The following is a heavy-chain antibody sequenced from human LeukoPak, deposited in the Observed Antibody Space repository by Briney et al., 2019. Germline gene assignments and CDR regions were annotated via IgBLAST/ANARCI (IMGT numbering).Heavy chain of an antibody. V-gene: IGHV4-34*01. CDR2: INHSGTT. D-gene: IGHD3-10*01. CDR1: GGSVSGYY. J-gene: IGHJ5*02. Sequence: SETLSLTCAVYGGSVSGYYWSWIRQPPGKGLEGMGEINHSGTTNYKSSFKSRVTISVDMSKNQISLKLSSVTAADTALYYCARGSEMVRGARHYNWLDPWGLGSLVTVSS. CDR3: ARGSEMVRGARHYNWLDP.